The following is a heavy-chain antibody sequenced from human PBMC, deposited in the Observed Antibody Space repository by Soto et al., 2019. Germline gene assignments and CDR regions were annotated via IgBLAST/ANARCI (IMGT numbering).Heavy chain of an antibody. CDR1: GGTFSSYA. CDR2: IIPIFGTA. CDR3: ARNSGYSYGYPTPARNSYYYYYGMDV. V-gene: IGHV1-69*13. Sequence: AVRVSCKASGGTFSSYAISWVRQAPGQGXEWMGGIIPIFGTANYAQKFQGRVTITADESTSTAYMELSSLRSEDTAVYYCARNSGYSYGYPTPARNSYYYYYGMDVWGQGTTVTVSS. J-gene: IGHJ6*02. D-gene: IGHD5-18*01.